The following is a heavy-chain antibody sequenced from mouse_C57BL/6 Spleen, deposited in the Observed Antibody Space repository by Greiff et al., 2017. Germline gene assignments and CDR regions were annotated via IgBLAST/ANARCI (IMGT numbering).Heavy chain of an antibody. CDR1: GYTFTSYW. CDR2: IYPGSGST. CDR3: ARVLYYDYSWFAY. Sequence: AQLQQSGAELVKPGASVKMSCKASGYTFTSYWITWVKQRPGQGLEWIGDIYPGSGSTNYNEKFKSKATLTVDTSSSTAYMQLSSLTSEDSAVYYCARVLYYDYSWFAYWGQGTLVTVSA. D-gene: IGHD2-4*01. V-gene: IGHV1-55*01. J-gene: IGHJ3*01.